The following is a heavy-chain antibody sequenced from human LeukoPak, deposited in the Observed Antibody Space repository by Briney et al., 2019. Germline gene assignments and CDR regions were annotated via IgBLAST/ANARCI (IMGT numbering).Heavy chain of an antibody. CDR1: GYTFTGYY. J-gene: IGHJ4*02. CDR3: ATDYDILTGYYNGPPLPYY. V-gene: IGHV1-2*02. Sequence: RASVKVSCKASGYTFTGYYMHWVRQAPGQGLEWMGWINPNSGGTNYAQKFQGRVTITADESTSTAYMELSSLRSEDTAVYYCATDYDILTGYYNGPPLPYYWGQGTLVTVSS. D-gene: IGHD3-9*01. CDR2: INPNSGGT.